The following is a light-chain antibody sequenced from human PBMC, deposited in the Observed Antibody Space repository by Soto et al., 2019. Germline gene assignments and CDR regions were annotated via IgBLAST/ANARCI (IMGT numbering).Light chain of an antibody. V-gene: IGLV1-47*01. CDR1: SSNIGSNY. CDR3: GAWESSLSAVV. J-gene: IGLJ2*01. Sequence: QSVLTQPPSASGTPGQRVTISCSGSSSNIGSNYVYWYQQLPGTAPKLLIYRDNQRPSGVPDRFSGSKSGTSATLGISGLRAGDEADYYCGAWESSLSAVVFGGGTKLTVL. CDR2: RDN.